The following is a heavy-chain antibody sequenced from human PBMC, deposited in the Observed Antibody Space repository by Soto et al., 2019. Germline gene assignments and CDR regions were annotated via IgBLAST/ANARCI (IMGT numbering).Heavy chain of an antibody. CDR3: ARDQYYYDSSGYY. CDR2: IIPIFGTA. Sequence: AASVKVSCKASGGTFSSYAISWVRQAPGQGLEWMGGIIPIFGTANYAQKFQGRVTITADESTSTAYMELSSLRSEDTAVYYCARDQYYYDSSGYYWGQRTLVTVSS. V-gene: IGHV1-69*13. CDR1: GGTFSSYA. J-gene: IGHJ4*02. D-gene: IGHD3-22*01.